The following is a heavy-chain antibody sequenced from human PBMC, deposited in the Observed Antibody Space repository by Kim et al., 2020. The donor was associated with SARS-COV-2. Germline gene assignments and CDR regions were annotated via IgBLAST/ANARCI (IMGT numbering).Heavy chain of an antibody. CDR2: INAGNGNT. J-gene: IGHJ4*02. D-gene: IGHD6-13*01. Sequence: ASVKVSCKASGYTFTSYAMHWVRQAPGQRLEWMGWINAGNGNTKYSQKFQGRVTITRDTSASTAYMELSSLRSEDTAVYYCARRKQQLGGYYFDYWGQGTLVTVSS. CDR3: ARRKQQLGGYYFDY. V-gene: IGHV1-3*01. CDR1: GYTFTSYA.